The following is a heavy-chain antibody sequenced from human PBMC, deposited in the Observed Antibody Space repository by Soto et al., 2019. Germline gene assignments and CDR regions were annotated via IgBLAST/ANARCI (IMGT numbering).Heavy chain of an antibody. CDR3: ARGRVLEWLLRSHNFDY. J-gene: IGHJ4*02. CDR1: GGSFSGYY. Sequence: QVQLQQWGAGLLKPSETLSLTCAVYGGSFSGYYWSWIRQPPGKGLEWIGEINHSGSTNYNPSLKSRVTISVDTSKNQFSMKLSSVTAADTAVYYCARGRVLEWLLRSHNFDYWGQGTLVTVSS. D-gene: IGHD3-3*01. V-gene: IGHV4-34*01. CDR2: INHSGST.